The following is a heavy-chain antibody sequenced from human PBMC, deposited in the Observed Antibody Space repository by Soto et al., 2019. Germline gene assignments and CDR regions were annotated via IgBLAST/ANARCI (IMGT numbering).Heavy chain of an antibody. J-gene: IGHJ4*02. CDR2: ISYDGSNK. CDR3: ARGPSSLTSFDY. D-gene: IGHD2-2*01. Sequence: SGGSLSLSWAASGFTFSSYAMHWVRQAPGKGLEWVAVISYDGSNKYYADSVKGRFTISRDNSKNTLYLQMNSLRGEDTAVYYCARGPSSLTSFDYWGQGTLVTVSS. V-gene: IGHV3-30-3*01. CDR1: GFTFSSYA.